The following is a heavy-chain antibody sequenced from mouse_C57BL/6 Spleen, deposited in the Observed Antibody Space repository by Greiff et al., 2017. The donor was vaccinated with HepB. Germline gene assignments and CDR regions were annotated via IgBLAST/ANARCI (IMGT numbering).Heavy chain of an antibody. J-gene: IGHJ2*01. CDR3: ARRYYGSSRYFDY. CDR1: GYTFTSYW. Sequence: QVQLQQPGAELVMPGASVKLSCKASGYTFTSYWMHWVKQRPGQGLEWIGEIDPSDSYTNYNQKFKGKSTLTVDKSSSTAYMQLSSLTSEDSAVYYCARRYYGSSRYFDYWGQGSTLTVSS. D-gene: IGHD1-1*01. CDR2: IDPSDSYT. V-gene: IGHV1-69*01.